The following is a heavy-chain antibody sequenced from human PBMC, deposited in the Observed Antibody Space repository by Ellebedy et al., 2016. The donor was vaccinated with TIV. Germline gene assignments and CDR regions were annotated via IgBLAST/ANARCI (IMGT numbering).Heavy chain of an antibody. CDR1: GFSFSSYG. Sequence: GESLKISXTGSGFSFSSYGMHWVRQAPGEGLEWVAFLWYDGSDIHYADSVKGRFTISRDNSKETLYLQMNSLRAEDTAVYYCARGFIAVVPAAPPLDYWGQGTLVTVSS. CDR2: LWYDGSDI. V-gene: IGHV3-30*02. D-gene: IGHD2-2*01. J-gene: IGHJ4*02. CDR3: ARGFIAVVPAAPPLDY.